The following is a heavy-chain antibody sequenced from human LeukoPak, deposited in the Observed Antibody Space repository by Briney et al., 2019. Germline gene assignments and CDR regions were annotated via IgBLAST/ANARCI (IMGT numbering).Heavy chain of an antibody. Sequence: GGSLRLSCAASGFTFSDYAMTWVRQAPGKGLEWVSFIHRSGATTYYADSVKGRFTISRDNVKNTIDLQMSSLRVEDTAVYYCAAFMVRGVIVEDYWGQGTLVTVSS. CDR1: GFTFSDYA. D-gene: IGHD3-10*01. J-gene: IGHJ4*02. CDR2: IHRSGATT. CDR3: AAFMVRGVIVEDY. V-gene: IGHV3-23*01.